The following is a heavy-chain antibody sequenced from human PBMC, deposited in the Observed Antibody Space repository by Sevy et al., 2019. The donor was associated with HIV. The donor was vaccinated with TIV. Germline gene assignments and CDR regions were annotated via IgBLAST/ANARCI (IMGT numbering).Heavy chain of an antibody. V-gene: IGHV3-64D*06. CDR1: GFTFSSYA. J-gene: IGHJ4*02. D-gene: IGHD1-26*01. CDR3: VKLRRYSGSYYPGY. CDR2: ISSNGGST. Sequence: GESLKISCSASGFTFSSYAMHWVRQAPGKGLEYVSAISSNGGSTYYADSVKGRFTISRDNSKNTLYLQMSSLRAEDTAVYYCVKLRRYSGSYYPGYWGQGTLVTVSS.